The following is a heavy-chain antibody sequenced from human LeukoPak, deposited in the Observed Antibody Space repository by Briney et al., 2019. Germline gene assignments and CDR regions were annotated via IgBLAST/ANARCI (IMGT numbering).Heavy chain of an antibody. J-gene: IGHJ4*02. D-gene: IGHD1-26*01. Sequence: GGSLRLSCAASGITLSDFWFSWVRQAPGKGLEWVSSISSSSSYIYYADSVKGRFTISRDNAKNSLHLQMNSLRAEDTAVYYCASYQSTGATPGWGQGTLVTVSS. CDR1: GITLSDFW. V-gene: IGHV3-21*01. CDR2: ISSSSSYI. CDR3: ASYQSTGATPG.